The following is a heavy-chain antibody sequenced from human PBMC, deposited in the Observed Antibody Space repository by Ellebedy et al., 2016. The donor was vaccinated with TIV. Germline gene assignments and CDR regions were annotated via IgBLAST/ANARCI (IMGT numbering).Heavy chain of an antibody. Sequence: MPSETLSLTCTVSGGSISSSSYYWGWIRQPPGKGLEWIGSIYYSGSTYYNPSLKSRVTISVDTSKNQFSLKLSSVTAADTAVYYCARLRARWTAMVKGDYYYYGMDVWGQGTTVTVSS. J-gene: IGHJ6*02. CDR2: IYYSGST. CDR3: ARLRARWTAMVKGDYYYYGMDV. D-gene: IGHD5-18*01. V-gene: IGHV4-39*01. CDR1: GGSISSSSYY.